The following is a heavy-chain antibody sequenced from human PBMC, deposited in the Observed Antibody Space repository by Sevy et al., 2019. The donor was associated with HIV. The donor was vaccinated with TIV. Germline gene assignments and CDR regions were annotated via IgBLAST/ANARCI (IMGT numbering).Heavy chain of an antibody. CDR3: ARGIVGAFYYYYYIDV. V-gene: IGHV4-34*01. CDR1: GGSFSGYY. CDR2: INHSGST. J-gene: IGHJ6*03. D-gene: IGHD1-26*01. Sequence: SETLSLTCAVYGGSFSGYYWSWIRQPPGKGLEWIGEINHSGSTNYNPSLKSRVTISVDTSKNQFSLELSSVTAADTAVYYCARGIVGAFYYYYYIDVWGKGTTVTVSS.